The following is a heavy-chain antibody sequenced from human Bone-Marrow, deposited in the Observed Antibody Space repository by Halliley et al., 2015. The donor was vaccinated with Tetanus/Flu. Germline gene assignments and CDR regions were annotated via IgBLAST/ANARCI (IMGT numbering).Heavy chain of an antibody. CDR3: ARMGTLTTVTTTLSYYYYGMDV. CDR1: GGTFSTYA. Sequence: QLVQSGAEAKKPGSSVKVSCKASGGTFSTYAVSWVRQAPGQGLEWMGGIIPAFGTGTYAQKFQGRVTITADKSTSTAYMELSSLRSEDTAVYYCARMGTLTTVTTTLSYYYYGMDVWGQGTTVTVSS. D-gene: IGHD4-17*01. J-gene: IGHJ6*02. CDR2: IIPAFGTG. V-gene: IGHV1-69*06.